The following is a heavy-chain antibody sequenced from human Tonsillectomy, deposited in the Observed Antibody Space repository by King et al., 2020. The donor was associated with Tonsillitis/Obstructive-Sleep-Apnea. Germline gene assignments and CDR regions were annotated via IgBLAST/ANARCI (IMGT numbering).Heavy chain of an antibody. CDR3: TTAGDLYYYDSSGYYQDYYYYGMDV. CDR2: IKSKTDGGTT. Sequence: VQLVESGGGLVKPGGSLRLSCAASGFTFSNAWMNWVRQAPGQGLEWVGRIKSKTDGGTTDYAAPVKGRFTISRDDSKNTLYLQMNSLKTEDTAVYYCTTAGDLYYYDSSGYYQDYYYYGMDVWGQGTTVTVSS. CDR1: GFTFSNAW. J-gene: IGHJ6*02. D-gene: IGHD3-22*01. V-gene: IGHV3-15*07.